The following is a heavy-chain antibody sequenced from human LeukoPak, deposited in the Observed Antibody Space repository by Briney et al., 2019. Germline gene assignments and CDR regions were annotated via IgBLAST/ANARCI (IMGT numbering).Heavy chain of an antibody. V-gene: IGHV4-34*01. Sequence: PSETLSLTCAVSGGSFSGYYWSWIRQPPWKGLEWIGEINHSGSTNYNPSLKSRVTISVDTSKNQFSLKLSSVTAADTAVYYCARQYSSGWPPHYWGQGTLVTVSS. D-gene: IGHD6-19*01. CDR2: INHSGST. CDR1: GGSFSGYY. J-gene: IGHJ4*02. CDR3: ARQYSSGWPPHY.